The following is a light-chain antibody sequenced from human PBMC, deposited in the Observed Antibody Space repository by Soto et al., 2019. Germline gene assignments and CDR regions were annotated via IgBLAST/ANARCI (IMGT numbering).Light chain of an antibody. Sequence: EIVMTQSPATLSVYPGERATLSCRASQSVSSNLAWYQQKPGQAPRLLIYGASTRATGIPARFSGSGSGTEFTLTISSLQSEDFAVYYCQHYNNWPTFGQGTKV. J-gene: IGKJ1*01. CDR1: QSVSSN. CDR2: GAS. V-gene: IGKV3-15*01. CDR3: QHYNNWPT.